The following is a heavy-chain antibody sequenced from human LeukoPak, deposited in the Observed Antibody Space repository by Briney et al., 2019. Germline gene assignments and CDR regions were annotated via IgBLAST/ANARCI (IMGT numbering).Heavy chain of an antibody. CDR3: ARERLRFLEWLFNTRNWFDP. D-gene: IGHD3-3*01. CDR1: GYTFTSYY. J-gene: IGHJ5*02. Sequence: ASVKVSCKASGYTFTSYYMHWVRQAPGQGLEWMGIINPNGGSTSYAQKFQGRVTMTRDTSTSTVYMELSSLRSEDTAVYYCARERLRFLEWLFNTRNWFDPWGQGTLVTVSS. CDR2: INPNGGST. V-gene: IGHV1-46*01.